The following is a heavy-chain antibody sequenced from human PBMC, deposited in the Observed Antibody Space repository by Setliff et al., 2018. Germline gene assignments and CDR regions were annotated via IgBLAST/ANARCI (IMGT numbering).Heavy chain of an antibody. D-gene: IGHD1-26*01. CDR2: IIPIFGTA. Sequence: GASVKVSCKASGGTFINYAISWVRQAPGQGLEWMGGIIPIFGTANYAQKFQGGVTITADESTSTAYMELSSLRSEDTAVYYCARVSRTIVAARGFDYLGQGTLVTVSS. CDR1: GGTFINYA. V-gene: IGHV1-69*13. J-gene: IGHJ4*02. CDR3: ARVSRTIVAARGFDY.